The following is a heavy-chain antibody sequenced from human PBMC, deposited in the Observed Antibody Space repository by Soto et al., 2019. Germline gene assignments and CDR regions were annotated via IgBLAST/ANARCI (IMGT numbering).Heavy chain of an antibody. V-gene: IGHV4-39*01. CDR1: GGSISSSSYY. CDR3: ARRGYYYDSSGYPSVWY. Sequence: QLQLQESGPGLVKPSETLSLTRTVSGGSISSSSYYWGWIRQPPGKGLEWIRSIYYSGSTYYNPSLKSRVTISVDTSKNQFSLKLSSVTAADTAVYYCARRGYYYDSSGYPSVWYWGQGTLVTVSS. D-gene: IGHD3-22*01. J-gene: IGHJ4*02. CDR2: IYYSGST.